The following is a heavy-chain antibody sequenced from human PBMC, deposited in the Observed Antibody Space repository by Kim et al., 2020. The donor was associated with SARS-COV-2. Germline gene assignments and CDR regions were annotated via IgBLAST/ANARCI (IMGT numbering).Heavy chain of an antibody. D-gene: IGHD6-6*01. CDR3: ARVAIAGRRFFDY. V-gene: IGHV1-46*01. J-gene: IGHJ4*02. Sequence: KCQGGVPMTRDTSPSTVYMELSSLRSEDTAVYYCARVAIAGRRFFDYWGQGTLVTVSS.